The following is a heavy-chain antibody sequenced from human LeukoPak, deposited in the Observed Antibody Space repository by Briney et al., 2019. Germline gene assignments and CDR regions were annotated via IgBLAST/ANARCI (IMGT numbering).Heavy chain of an antibody. D-gene: IGHD2-2*01. CDR2: IWYDGSNT. CDR3: AKDLWDIVVVPAARGAFDI. CDR1: GFTFSSYD. J-gene: IGHJ3*02. V-gene: IGHV3-30*02. Sequence: GGSLRLSCAASGFTFSSYDMHWVRQAPGKGLEWVAVIWYDGSNTYYADSVKGRFTISRDNSKNTLYLQMNSLRAEDTAVYYCAKDLWDIVVVPAARGAFDIWGQGTMVTISS.